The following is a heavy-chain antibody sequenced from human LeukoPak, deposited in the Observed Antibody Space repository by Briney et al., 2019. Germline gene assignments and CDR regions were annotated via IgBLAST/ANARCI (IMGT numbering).Heavy chain of an antibody. CDR1: GGSISSYY. J-gene: IGHJ4*02. CDR3: ARVGVGATWH. Sequence: PSETLSLTCTVSGGSISSYYWSWIRQPPGKGLEWIGYIYYSGSTNYNPSLKSRVTISVDTSKNQFSLKLSSVTAADTAVYYCARVGVGATWHWGQGTLVTVSS. V-gene: IGHV4-59*08. CDR2: IYYSGST. D-gene: IGHD1-26*01.